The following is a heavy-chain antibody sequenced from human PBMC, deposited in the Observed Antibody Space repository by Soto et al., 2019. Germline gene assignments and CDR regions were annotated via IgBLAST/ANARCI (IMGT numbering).Heavy chain of an antibody. CDR1: GGSISSSSYY. J-gene: IGHJ3*02. Sequence: PSETLSLTCTVSGGSISSSSYYWGWIRQPPGKGLEWIGSIYYSGSTYYNPSLKSRVTISVDTSKNQFSLKLSSVTAADTAVYYCARHDGPAASGAFDIWGQGTMVTVSS. D-gene: IGHD3-10*01. CDR3: ARHDGPAASGAFDI. V-gene: IGHV4-39*01. CDR2: IYYSGST.